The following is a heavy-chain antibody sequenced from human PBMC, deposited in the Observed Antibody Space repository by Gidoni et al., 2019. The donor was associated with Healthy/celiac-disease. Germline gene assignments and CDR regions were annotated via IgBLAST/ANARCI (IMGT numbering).Heavy chain of an antibody. CDR2: IYYSGST. Sequence: QLQLQESGPGLVKPSETLSLTCTVSGGSISSSSYYWGGVRQPPGKGLEWIGSIYYSGSTYNNPSLKSRVTISVDTSKTQFSLKLSSVTAADTAVYYCALRAPTMITFGGVISSDAFDIWGQGTMVTVSS. D-gene: IGHD3-16*02. V-gene: IGHV4-39*01. CDR1: GGSISSSSYY. J-gene: IGHJ3*02. CDR3: ALRAPTMITFGGVISSDAFDI.